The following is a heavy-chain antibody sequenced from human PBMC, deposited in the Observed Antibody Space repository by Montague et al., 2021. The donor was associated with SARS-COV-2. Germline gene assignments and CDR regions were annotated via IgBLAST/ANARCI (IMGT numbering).Heavy chain of an antibody. CDR3: ARDPRGDGDYFYDY. CDR2: ISSSGTIT. J-gene: IGHJ4*02. D-gene: IGHD4-17*01. CDR1: GFTFTNYA. Sequence: SLRLSCAASGFTFTNYAMNWVRQAPGKGLEWVSFISSSGTITYYADSVRGRFTISRDNAKNSLSLDMNSLRDEDTAVYYCARDPRGDGDYFYDYWGQGTLVTVSS. V-gene: IGHV3-48*02.